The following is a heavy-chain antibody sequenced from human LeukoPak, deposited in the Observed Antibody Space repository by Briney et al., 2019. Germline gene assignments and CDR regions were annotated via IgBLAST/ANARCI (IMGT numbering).Heavy chain of an antibody. CDR3: AKDRDDYFYFDY. CDR1: GFTFSYYG. CDR2: IRYDGSNK. D-gene: IGHD5-12*01. J-gene: IGHJ4*02. Sequence: PGGSLRLSCAASGFTFSYYGMHWVRQAPGKGLKWVAFIRYDGSNKYYADSVKGRFTISRDTSKNTLYLQMNSLRAEDTAVYYCAKDRDDYFYFDYWGQGTLVTVSS. V-gene: IGHV3-30*02.